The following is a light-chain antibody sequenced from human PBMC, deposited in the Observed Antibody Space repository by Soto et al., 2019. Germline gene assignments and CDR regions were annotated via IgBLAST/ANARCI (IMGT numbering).Light chain of an antibody. CDR1: SSDIGGYNY. Sequence: QSALTQPASVSGSPGQSITISCTGTSSDIGGYNYVSWYQQHPGKAPKVMIYEVSNRPSRISNRFSGSKSGNTASLTISGLQAEDEADYYCSSYTVTSTYVFGSGTKVTVL. CDR3: SSYTVTSTYV. CDR2: EVS. V-gene: IGLV2-14*01. J-gene: IGLJ1*01.